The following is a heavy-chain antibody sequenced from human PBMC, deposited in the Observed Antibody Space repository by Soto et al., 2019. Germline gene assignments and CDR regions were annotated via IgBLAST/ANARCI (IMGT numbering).Heavy chain of an antibody. CDR3: ARVIHDYIWGSYRSGYFDL. CDR1: GFTFSSYA. J-gene: IGHJ2*01. CDR2: ISSNGGST. Sequence: ESGGGLVQPGGSLRLSCAASGFTFSSYAMHWVRQAPGKGLEYVSAISSNGGSTYYANSVKGRFTISRDNSKNTLYLQMGSLRAEDMAVYYCARVIHDYIWGSYRSGYFDLWGRGTLVTVSS. D-gene: IGHD3-16*02. V-gene: IGHV3-64*01.